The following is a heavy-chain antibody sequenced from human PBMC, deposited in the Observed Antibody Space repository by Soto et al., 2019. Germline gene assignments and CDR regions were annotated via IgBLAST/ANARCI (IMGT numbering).Heavy chain of an antibody. Sequence: XETLCLSCAVSGCSVSSGSYYWSWIRQPPGKGLEWIGYIYYSGSTNYNPSLKSRVTISVDTSKNQFSLKLSSVTAADTAVYYCAREQAVAGVYYFDSWGQGTLVTVSS. CDR1: GCSVSSGSYY. V-gene: IGHV4-61*01. CDR3: AREQAVAGVYYFDS. D-gene: IGHD6-19*01. J-gene: IGHJ4*02. CDR2: IYYSGST.